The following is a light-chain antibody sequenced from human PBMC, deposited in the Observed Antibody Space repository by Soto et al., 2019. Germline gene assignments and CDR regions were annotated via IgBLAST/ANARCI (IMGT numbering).Light chain of an antibody. J-gene: IGLJ1*01. Sequence: QLVLTQPPSASGTPGQRVTISCSGSSSNIGANYVYWYQQLPGTAPKLLIHSNHQRPSGVPDRFSGSKSGTSASLAISGLRSEDEADYYCAAWDDSLSGYVFGTGTKLTVL. CDR1: SSNIGANY. CDR2: SNH. V-gene: IGLV1-47*02. CDR3: AAWDDSLSGYV.